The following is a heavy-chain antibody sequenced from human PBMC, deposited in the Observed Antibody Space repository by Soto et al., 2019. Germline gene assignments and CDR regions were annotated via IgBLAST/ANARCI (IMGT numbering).Heavy chain of an antibody. CDR2: INAGNGDT. J-gene: IGHJ4*02. V-gene: IGHV1-3*01. Sequence: ASVKVSCKASRYSFTTYALPWVRQAPGQRLEWMGWINAGNGDTKYSEKFQGRVTITRDTSANTAYMELSSLRSEDTSVYYCARDPGTGAALRAYHFDYWGQGTLVTSPQ. D-gene: IGHD1-1*01. CDR1: RYSFTTYA. CDR3: ARDPGTGAALRAYHFDY.